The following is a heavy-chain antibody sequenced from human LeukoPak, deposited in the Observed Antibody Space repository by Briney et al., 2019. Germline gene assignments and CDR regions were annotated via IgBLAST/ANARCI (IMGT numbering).Heavy chain of an antibody. Sequence: ASVKVSCKASGYVFTSYDINWVRQATGQGLEWMGWMIPDSGNTGYAQKFQGRVTMTRNTSINTAYLELSSLRSDDTAVYYCAVRAGSDWFDPWGQGTLVTVSP. D-gene: IGHD1-26*01. V-gene: IGHV1-8*01. CDR1: GYVFTSYD. CDR2: MIPDSGNT. J-gene: IGHJ5*02. CDR3: AVRAGSDWFDP.